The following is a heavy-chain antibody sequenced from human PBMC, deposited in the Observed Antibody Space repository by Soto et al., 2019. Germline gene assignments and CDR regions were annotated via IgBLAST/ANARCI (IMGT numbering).Heavy chain of an antibody. CDR3: ARMHYCSGGSCPFDY. CDR2: ISSSSSYI. V-gene: IGHV3-21*01. D-gene: IGHD2-15*01. CDR1: GFTFSSYS. J-gene: IGHJ4*02. Sequence: EVQLVESGGGLVKPGGSLRLSCAASGFTFSSYSMNWVRQAPGKGLEWVSSISSSSSYIYYADSVKGRFTISRDNAKNSLYLQMNRLRAEDTAVYYCARMHYCSGGSCPFDYWGQGTLVTVSS.